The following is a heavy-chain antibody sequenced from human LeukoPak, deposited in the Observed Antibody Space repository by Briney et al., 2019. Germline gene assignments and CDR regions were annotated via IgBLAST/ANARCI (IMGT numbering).Heavy chain of an antibody. D-gene: IGHD5-12*01. CDR3: AKAGTGYDC. CDR1: GFTFSSYW. CDR2: ISTDGITT. V-gene: IGHV3-74*01. J-gene: IGHJ4*02. Sequence: GGSLRLSCAASGFTFSSYWMHWVRQAPGEGLVWVSRISTDGITTSHADSVKGRFTISRDNAKNTLYLRMNSPRADDTAVYYCAKAGTGYDCWGQGTLVTVSS.